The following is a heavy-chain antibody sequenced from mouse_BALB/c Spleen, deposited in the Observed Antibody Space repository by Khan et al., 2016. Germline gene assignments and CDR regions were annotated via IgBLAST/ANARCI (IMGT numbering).Heavy chain of an antibody. CDR1: GYSITSDYA. D-gene: IGHD1-1*01. CDR2: ICYSGST. Sequence: EVQLQESGPSLVKPSQSLSLTCTVTGYSITSDYAWNWIRQFPGNRLEWMGYICYSGSTSYNPSLKSRISITRDTSKNQFFLQLNSVTSEDTATXYCARSDYGDKDAMDYWGQGTSVTVSS. J-gene: IGHJ4*01. CDR3: ARSDYGDKDAMDY. V-gene: IGHV3-2*02.